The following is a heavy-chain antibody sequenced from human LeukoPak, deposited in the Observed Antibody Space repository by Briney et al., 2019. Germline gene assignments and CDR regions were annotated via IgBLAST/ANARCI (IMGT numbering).Heavy chain of an antibody. CDR1: GFTFSSYA. CDR2: VSRRGDIT. CDR3: AKGGSTSYYTPFY. Sequence: PGGSLRLSCAASGFTFSSYAMSWVRQAPGKGLEWVSGVSRRGDITYYADSVKGPFTISRDNSRNTLYLQMNSLRAEDTAVYYCAKGGSTSYYTPFYWGQGTLVTVSS. V-gene: IGHV3-23*01. J-gene: IGHJ4*02. D-gene: IGHD3-10*01.